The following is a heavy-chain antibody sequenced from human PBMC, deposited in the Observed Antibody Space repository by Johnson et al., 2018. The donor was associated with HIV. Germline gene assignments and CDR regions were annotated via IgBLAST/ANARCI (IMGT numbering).Heavy chain of an antibody. V-gene: IGHV3-30*02. CDR2: IGYDGSNK. J-gene: IGHJ3*02. CDR1: GFTFSTHG. Sequence: QVQLVESGGGVVQPGGSLRLSCAASGFTFSTHGMNWVRQAPGRGLEWVAFIGYDGSNKYYADSVKGRFTISRDNSKNTLYLQMNSLRTEDTAVYYCAKWSIVGATFSDAFDIWGQGTMVTVSS. D-gene: IGHD1-26*01. CDR3: AKWSIVGATFSDAFDI.